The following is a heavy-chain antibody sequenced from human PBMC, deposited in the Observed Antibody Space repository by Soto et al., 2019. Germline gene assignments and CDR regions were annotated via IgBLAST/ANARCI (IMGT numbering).Heavy chain of an antibody. CDR1: GFTFSSYG. J-gene: IGHJ4*02. CDR3: APLGHGGNSRAHFDY. Sequence: QVQLVESGGGVVQPGRSLRLSCAASGFTFSSYGMHWVRQAPGKGLEWVAVIWYDGSNKYYADSVKGRFTISRDNSKNTPYLQMNSLRAEDTAVYYCAPLGHGGNSRAHFDYWGQGTLVTVSS. CDR2: IWYDGSNK. D-gene: IGHD2-21*02. V-gene: IGHV3-33*01.